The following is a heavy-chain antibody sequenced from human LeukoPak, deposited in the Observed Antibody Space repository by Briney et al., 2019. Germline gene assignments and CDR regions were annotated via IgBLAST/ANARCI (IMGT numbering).Heavy chain of an antibody. CDR3: ATSRGYSYGYDLYYYYMDV. CDR1: GYTFTSYD. V-gene: IGHV1-8*03. Sequence: ASVKVSCKASGYTFTSYDINWVRQATGQGLEWMGWMNPNSGNTGYAQKFQGRVTITRNTSISTAYMELSSLRSEDTAVYYCATSRGYSYGYDLYYYYMDVWGKGTTVTISS. D-gene: IGHD5-18*01. CDR2: MNPNSGNT. J-gene: IGHJ6*03.